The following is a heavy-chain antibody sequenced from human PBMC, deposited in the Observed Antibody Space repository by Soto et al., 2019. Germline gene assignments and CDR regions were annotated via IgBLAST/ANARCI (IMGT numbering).Heavy chain of an antibody. J-gene: IGHJ5*02. V-gene: IGHV3-23*01. D-gene: IGHD3-3*01. CDR3: AKRPLATVFGVAGNRFDP. CDR1: GFTFSTYA. CDR2: ISGSGGST. Sequence: GGSXRLSCAASGFTFSTYAMTCVRQSPGKGLEWVSGISGSGGSTYYADSVKGRFTISRDNSKNTLYLQMKSLRAEDTDVYYCAKRPLATVFGVAGNRFDPWGQGTLVTVSS.